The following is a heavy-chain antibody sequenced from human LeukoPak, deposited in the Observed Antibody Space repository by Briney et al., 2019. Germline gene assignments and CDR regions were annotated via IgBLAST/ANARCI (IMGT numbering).Heavy chain of an antibody. CDR2: ITSSGTYT. CDR3: ARDRSSSWAYNWFDP. CDR1: GFTFSNYN. V-gene: IGHV3-21*01. J-gene: IGHJ5*02. D-gene: IGHD6-13*01. Sequence: GGSLRLSCADSGFTFSNYNMNWVRQAPGKAMEWVSSITSSGTYTFYADSVKGRFTISRDNAKNSLYLQMDSLGPEDTAVYYCARDRSSSWAYNWFDPWGQGTLVTVSS.